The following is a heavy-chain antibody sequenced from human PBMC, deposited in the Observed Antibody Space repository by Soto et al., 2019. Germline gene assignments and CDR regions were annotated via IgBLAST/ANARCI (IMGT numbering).Heavy chain of an antibody. J-gene: IGHJ5*02. CDR2: INHSGST. CDR3: ARDKITGLFDP. D-gene: IGHD2-8*02. CDR1: GGSFSGYY. V-gene: IGHV4-34*01. Sequence: SETLSLTCAVYGGSFSGYYWTLIRQPPGTGLEWIGEINHSGSTNYNPSLKSRVTISVDTSKNQFSLKLTSVTAADTAVYYCARDKITGLFDPWGRGTLVTVSS.